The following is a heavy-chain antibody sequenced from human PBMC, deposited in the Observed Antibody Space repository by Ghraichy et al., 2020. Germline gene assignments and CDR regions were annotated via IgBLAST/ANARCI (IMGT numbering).Heavy chain of an antibody. Sequence: GGSLRLSCAASGFTFDDYAMHWVRQAPGKGLEWVSGISWNSGSIGYADSVKGRFTISRDNAKNSLYLQMNSLRAEDTALYYCAKTVGGYYYYYGMDVWGQGTTVTVSS. CDR3: AKTVGGYYYYYGMDV. V-gene: IGHV3-9*01. J-gene: IGHJ6*02. CDR1: GFTFDDYA. D-gene: IGHD3-10*01. CDR2: ISWNSGSI.